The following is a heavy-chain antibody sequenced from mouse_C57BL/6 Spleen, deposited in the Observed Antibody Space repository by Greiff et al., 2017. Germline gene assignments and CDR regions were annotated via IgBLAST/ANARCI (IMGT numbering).Heavy chain of an antibody. V-gene: IGHV3-6*01. Sequence: EVKLQESGPGLVKPSQSLSLTCSVTGYSITSGYYWNWIRQFPGNKLEWMGYISYDGSNNYNPSLKNRISITRDTSKNQFFLKLNSVTTEDTATYYCARGDYGYDGYFDVWGTGTTVTVSS. CDR2: ISYDGSN. D-gene: IGHD2-2*01. CDR3: ARGDYGYDGYFDV. J-gene: IGHJ1*03. CDR1: GYSITSGYY.